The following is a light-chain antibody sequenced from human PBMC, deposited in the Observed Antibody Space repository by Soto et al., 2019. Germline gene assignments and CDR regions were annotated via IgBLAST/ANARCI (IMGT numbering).Light chain of an antibody. CDR3: QQYNSFWT. Sequence: DIQMTQSPSTLSASVGDRVTITCRASQSISSWLAWYQKKPGKAPRLLIYDASYLERGVPSRFSGSGSGTEFTLTISDLQPDDLATYYCQQYNSFWTFGQGTKVEIK. CDR1: QSISSW. J-gene: IGKJ1*01. CDR2: DAS. V-gene: IGKV1-5*01.